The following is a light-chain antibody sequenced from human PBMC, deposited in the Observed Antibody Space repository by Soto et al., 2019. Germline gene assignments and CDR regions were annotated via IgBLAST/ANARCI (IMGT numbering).Light chain of an antibody. CDR3: QQYNSYST. V-gene: IGKV1-5*03. J-gene: IGKJ1*01. CDR2: KAS. CDR1: QSISSW. Sequence: IQMTQSPSTLSASVGDRVTITCRASQSISSWLAWYQQKPGKAPKLVIYKASSLQRGVPSRFSGRGSGTEFALTISSLQPDDFATYYCQQYNSYSTFGQGTKVEIK.